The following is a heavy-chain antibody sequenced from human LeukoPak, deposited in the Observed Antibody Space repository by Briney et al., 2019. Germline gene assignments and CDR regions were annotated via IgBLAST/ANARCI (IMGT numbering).Heavy chain of an antibody. CDR3: AELGITMIGGV. Sequence: PGGSLRLSCATSGFTFSTSWMDWVRQAPGKGLEWVANIKPDGSVTTSVDSVKGRFTISRDNAKNSLYLQMNSLRAEDTAVYYCAELGITMIGGVWGKGTTVTISS. J-gene: IGHJ6*04. V-gene: IGHV3-7*01. CDR1: GFTFSTSW. CDR2: IKPDGSVT. D-gene: IGHD3-10*02.